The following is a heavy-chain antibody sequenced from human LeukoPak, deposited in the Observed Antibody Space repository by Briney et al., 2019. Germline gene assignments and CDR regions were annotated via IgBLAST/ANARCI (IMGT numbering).Heavy chain of an antibody. J-gene: IGHJ1*01. CDR3: AKVGSGGDVWSEFQH. D-gene: IGHD3-10*01. CDR1: GFTFRNFG. CDR2: IWYDGSNK. Sequence: GGSLRLSCAASGFTFRNFGMHWVRQAPGKGLEWVAVIWYDGSNKYNEDSVKGRFTISRDNSKNTLYLQMNSLRAEDTAVYYCAKVGSGGDVWSEFQHWGQGTLVTVSS. V-gene: IGHV3-33*06.